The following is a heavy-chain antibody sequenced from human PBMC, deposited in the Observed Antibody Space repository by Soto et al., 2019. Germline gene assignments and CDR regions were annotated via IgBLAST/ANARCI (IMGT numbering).Heavy chain of an antibody. V-gene: IGHV1-3*01. D-gene: IGHD3-16*01. Sequence: ASVKVSCKASGYSFTTHSMHWVRQAPGQRLEWMGWINAGNGNTKYSQKFQGRVTITRDTSASTAYMELSSLISEDTAVYYCAIPTQFYVWFVSRYSQTWGRGTLFPAS. J-gene: IGHJ1*01. CDR1: GYSFTTHS. CDR2: INAGNGNT. CDR3: AIPTQFYVWFVSRYSQT.